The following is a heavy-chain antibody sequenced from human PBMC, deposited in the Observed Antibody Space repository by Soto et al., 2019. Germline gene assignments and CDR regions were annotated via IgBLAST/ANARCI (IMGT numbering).Heavy chain of an antibody. V-gene: IGHV1-8*01. CDR2: MNPNSGNA. CDR1: GYTFTSYD. D-gene: IGHD1-26*01. Sequence: ASVKVSCKASGYTFTSYDINWVRQATGQGLEWMGWMNPNSGNAGYAQKFQGRVTMTEDTSTDTAYMELGSLRSEDTAVYYCATPLGTGSYYLDYWGQGTLVTVSS. J-gene: IGHJ4*02. CDR3: ATPLGTGSYYLDY.